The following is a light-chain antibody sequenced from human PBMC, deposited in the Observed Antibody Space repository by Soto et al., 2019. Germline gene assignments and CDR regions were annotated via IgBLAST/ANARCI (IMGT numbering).Light chain of an antibody. CDR1: QSILYSSNNKNS. CDR2: WAS. V-gene: IGKV4-1*01. Sequence: DIVMTQSPDSLAVSLGERATINCKSSQSILYSSNNKNSFAWFQQQPGQPPKLLIYWASTRESGVPDRFSGSGYGTDFTLTISSLQAEDVAVYYCQKYYSSVVTFGQGTRLEMK. J-gene: IGKJ5*01. CDR3: QKYYSSVVT.